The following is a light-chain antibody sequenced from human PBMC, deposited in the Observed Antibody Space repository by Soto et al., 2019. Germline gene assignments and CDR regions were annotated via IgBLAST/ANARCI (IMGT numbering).Light chain of an antibody. CDR3: QQYHQWPIT. V-gene: IGKV3-15*01. J-gene: IGKJ5*01. CDR2: AAS. CDR1: QSLYTN. Sequence: EIVLTQSPATQSVSPGETATLSCRASQSLYTNLAWYQQKPCQTPRVLIYAASTRATGIPGRFTGIGSGTEFTLTISSLQSEDFAVYYCQQYHQWPITFGQGTRLEI.